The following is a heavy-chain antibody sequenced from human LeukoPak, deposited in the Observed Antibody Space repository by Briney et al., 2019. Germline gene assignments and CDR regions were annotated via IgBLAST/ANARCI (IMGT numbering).Heavy chain of an antibody. D-gene: IGHD3-16*02. CDR1: GYTFTGYY. CDR3: ARVAHYDYVWGSYRLYNWFDP. CDR2: INPNSGGT. J-gene: IGHJ5*02. V-gene: IGHV1-2*02. Sequence: ASVKVSCKASGYTFTGYYIHWVRQAPGQGLEWMGWINPNSGGTNYAQKFQGRVTMTRDTSISTAYMELSRLRSDDTAVYYCARVAHYDYVWGSYRLYNWFDPWGQGTLVTVSS.